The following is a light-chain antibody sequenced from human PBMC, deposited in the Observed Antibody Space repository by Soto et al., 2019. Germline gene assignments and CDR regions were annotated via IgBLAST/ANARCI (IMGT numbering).Light chain of an antibody. CDR1: RIDAGGYNY. CDR3: SSYAGSHVV. J-gene: IGLJ1*01. V-gene: IGLV2-8*01. Sequence: QSLLTQPPSASGSPWQSVTNSCTGTRIDAGGYNYVSWYQQHPGKAPKLMIYDVTKRPSGVPDRFSGSKSGNTASLTVSGLQAEDEADYYCSSYAGSHVVFGTGTKVTVL. CDR2: DVT.